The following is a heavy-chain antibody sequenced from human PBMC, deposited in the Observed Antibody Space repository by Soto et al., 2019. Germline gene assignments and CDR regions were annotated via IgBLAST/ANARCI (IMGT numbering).Heavy chain of an antibody. CDR3: ARDTVNCGGDCYDDAFDI. CDR1: GYTFTGYY. CDR2: INPNSGGT. D-gene: IGHD2-21*02. J-gene: IGHJ3*02. V-gene: IGHV1-2*04. Sequence: ASVKVSCKASGYTFTGYYMHWVRQAPGQGLEWMGWINPNSGGTNYAQKFQGWVTMTRDTSISTAYMELGRLRSDDTAVYYCARDTVNCGGDCYDDAFDIWGQGTMVTVSS.